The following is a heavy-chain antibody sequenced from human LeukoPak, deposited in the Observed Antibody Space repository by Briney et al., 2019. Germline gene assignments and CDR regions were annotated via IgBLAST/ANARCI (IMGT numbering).Heavy chain of an antibody. D-gene: IGHD4-17*01. J-gene: IGHJ4*02. Sequence: GGSLRLSCAACGFTFSSYAMSWVRQAPGKGLEWVSAISGSGGSTYYADSVKGRFTISRDNSKNTLYLQMNSLRAEDTAVYYCAKDDYGDYVLSYYFGYWGQGTLVTVSS. CDR1: GFTFSSYA. CDR3: AKDDYGDYVLSYYFGY. CDR2: ISGSGGST. V-gene: IGHV3-23*01.